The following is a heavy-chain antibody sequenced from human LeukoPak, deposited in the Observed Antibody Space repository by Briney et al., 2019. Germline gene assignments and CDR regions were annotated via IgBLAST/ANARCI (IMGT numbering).Heavy chain of an antibody. D-gene: IGHD3-16*01. CDR1: GFTYSDYY. Sequence: PGGSLRLSCVDSGFTYSDYYKSWLRPATGMGPEWVSYIHSCRRYTNYEDSVQGRFSLSRDKARNAMYLQMNWLRAEDMAVYYCARDRGYGYVWGSSEPYNWFDPWGQGTLVTVSS. CDR3: ARDRGYGYVWGSSEPYNWFDP. V-gene: IGHV3-11*05. CDR2: IHSCRRYT. J-gene: IGHJ5*02.